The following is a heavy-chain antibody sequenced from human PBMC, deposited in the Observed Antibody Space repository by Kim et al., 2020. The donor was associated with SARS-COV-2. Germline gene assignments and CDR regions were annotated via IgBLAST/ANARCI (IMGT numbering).Heavy chain of an antibody. CDR1: GYTFTSYG. J-gene: IGHJ6*02. V-gene: IGHV1-18*01. D-gene: IGHD3-3*01. CDR2: ISAYNGNT. CDR3: ARDWHDFWSGYYIRGYGMDV. Sequence: ASVKVSCKASGYTFTSYGISWVRQAPGQGLEWMGWISAYNGNTNYAQKLQGRVTMTTDTSTSTAYMELRSLRSDDTAVYYCARDWHDFWSGYYIRGYGMDVWGQGTTVTVSS.